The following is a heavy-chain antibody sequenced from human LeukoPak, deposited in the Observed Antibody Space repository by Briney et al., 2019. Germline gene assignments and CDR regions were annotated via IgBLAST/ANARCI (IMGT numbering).Heavy chain of an antibody. CDR2: ISWNSGSI. CDR1: GFTFDDYA. D-gene: IGHD3/OR15-3a*01. J-gene: IGHJ6*03. Sequence: PGGSLRLSCAASGFTFDDYAMHWVRQAPGKGLEWVSGISWNSGSIGYADSVKGRFTISRDNAKNSVYLQMNSLRVEDTALYYCARGFGLAYYYYSMDVWGKGTTVTISS. CDR3: ARGFGLAYYYYSMDV. V-gene: IGHV3-9*01.